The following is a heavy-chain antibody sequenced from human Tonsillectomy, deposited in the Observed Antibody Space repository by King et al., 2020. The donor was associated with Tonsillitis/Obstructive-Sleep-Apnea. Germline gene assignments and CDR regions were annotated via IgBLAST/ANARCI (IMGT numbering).Heavy chain of an antibody. D-gene: IGHD3-16*01. CDR2: IYWDDDK. CDR3: AHRQGAYDYIWGSYLGAFDI. V-gene: IGHV2-5*02. J-gene: IGHJ3*02. CDR1: GFSLSTSGVG. Sequence: ITLKESGPTLVKPTQTLTLTCTFSGFSLSTSGVGVGWIRQPPGKALEWLALIYWDDDKRYSPYLKSRLTITKDTSKNQVVLTMTNMDPVDTATYYCAHRQGAYDYIWGSYLGAFDIWGQGTMVTVSS.